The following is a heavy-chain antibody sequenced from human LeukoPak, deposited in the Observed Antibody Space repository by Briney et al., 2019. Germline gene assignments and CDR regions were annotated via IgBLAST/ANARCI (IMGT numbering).Heavy chain of an antibody. CDR1: GFTFSSYG. Sequence: GRSLRLSCAASGFTFSSYGMHWVRQAPGKGLEWVAVISYDGSNKYYADSVKGRFTISRDNAKNSVYLQMNSLRDEDTAVYYCVRDPDALDYWGQGTLVTVSS. CDR3: VRDPDALDY. V-gene: IGHV3-30*03. CDR2: ISYDGSNK. J-gene: IGHJ4*02.